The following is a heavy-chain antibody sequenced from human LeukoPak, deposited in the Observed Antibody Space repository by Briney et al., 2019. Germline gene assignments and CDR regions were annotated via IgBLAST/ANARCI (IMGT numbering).Heavy chain of an antibody. CDR3: ARVSEDYSSGWYEEYFQY. D-gene: IGHD6-19*01. CDR1: GXTFSRYG. Sequence: PGRSLRLSCAASGXTFSRYGMHWVRQAPGKGLEWVAVIWYDGSKKNYADSVKGRFTISRDNSKNTLNLQMTSLRAEDTAVYYCARVSEDYSSGWYEEYFQYWGQGTLVIVSS. V-gene: IGHV3-33*01. J-gene: IGHJ1*01. CDR2: IWYDGSKK.